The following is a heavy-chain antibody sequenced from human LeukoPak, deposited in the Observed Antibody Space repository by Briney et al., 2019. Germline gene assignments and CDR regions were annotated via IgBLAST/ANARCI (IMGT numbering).Heavy chain of an antibody. V-gene: IGHV3-9*01. CDR1: GFTFDDYA. CDR3: AKARSSQMDYFDY. Sequence: GGSLRLSCVTSGFTFDDYAMHRVRQAPGKGLEWVSGITWNGANIDYADSVKGRFTMSRDNAKNSLYLQMNSLRAEDTALYYCAKARSSQMDYFDYWGQGTLVTVSS. CDR2: ITWNGANI. D-gene: IGHD3-10*01. J-gene: IGHJ4*02.